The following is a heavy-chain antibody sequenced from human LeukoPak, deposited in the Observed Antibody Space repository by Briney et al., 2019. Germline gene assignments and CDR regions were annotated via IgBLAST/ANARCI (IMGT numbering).Heavy chain of an antibody. CDR2: IKGDGSST. CDR3: ARGNYHAMDV. V-gene: IGHV3-74*01. Sequence: PGGSLRLSCAASGFTFSNYWMHWVRQTPGEGLVCVSLIKGDGSSTTYADSVKGRFTISRDNAKNTVYLQMNSLRAEDTAVYYCARGNYHAMDVWGQGTTVTVFS. CDR1: GFTFSNYW. J-gene: IGHJ6*02.